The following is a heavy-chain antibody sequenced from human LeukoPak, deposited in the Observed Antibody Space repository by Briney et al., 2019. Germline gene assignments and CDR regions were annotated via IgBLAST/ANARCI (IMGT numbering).Heavy chain of an antibody. V-gene: IGHV1-2*02. CDR3: ASGLNSRSSSC. D-gene: IGHD6-13*01. Sequence: ASVKVSCKASVYSFTVYCMHWVRQAPGQGLEWMGRICPESGGTNYAQKFQGRVTMTTDTTVSTAYMELSGLKSDDTAVYYCASGLNSRSSSCWGQGTRVTASS. J-gene: IGHJ4*02. CDR2: ICPESGGT. CDR1: VYSFTVYC.